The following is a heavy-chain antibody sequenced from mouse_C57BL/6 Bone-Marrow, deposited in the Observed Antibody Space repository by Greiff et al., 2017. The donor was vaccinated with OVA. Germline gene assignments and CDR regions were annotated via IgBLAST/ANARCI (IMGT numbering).Heavy chain of an antibody. CDR2: IDPSDSYT. CDR3: ARLITAYYSNYYAMDY. CDR1: GYTFTSYW. V-gene: IGHV1-59*01. D-gene: IGHD2-5*01. Sequence: QVQLQQPGAELVRPGTSVKLSCKASGYTFTSYWMHWVKQRPGQGLEWIGVIDPSDSYTNYNQKFKGKATLTVDKSSSTAYMQLSSLTSEDSAVYYCARLITAYYSNYYAMDYWGQGTSVTVSS. J-gene: IGHJ4*01.